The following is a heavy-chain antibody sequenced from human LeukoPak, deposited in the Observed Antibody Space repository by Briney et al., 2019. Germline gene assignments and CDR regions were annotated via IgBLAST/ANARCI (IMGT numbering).Heavy chain of an antibody. Sequence: PGGSLRLSCAASGFTVSSNYMSWVRQAPGKGLEWVGRIKSKTDGGTTDYAAPVKGRFTISRDDSKNTLYLQMNSLKTEDTAVYYCTTDRNYYDTRAWGQGTLVTVSS. CDR2: IKSKTDGGTT. J-gene: IGHJ5*02. V-gene: IGHV3-15*01. CDR3: TTDRNYYDTRA. D-gene: IGHD3-22*01. CDR1: GFTVSSNY.